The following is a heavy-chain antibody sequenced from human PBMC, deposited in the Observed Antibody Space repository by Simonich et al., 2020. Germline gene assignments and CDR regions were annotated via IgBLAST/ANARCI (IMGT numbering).Heavy chain of an antibody. D-gene: IGHD6-6*01. CDR1: GFTFSSYS. CDR2: ISSSSSYI. V-gene: IGHV3-21*01. CDR3: ARDLYSSSSAFDI. Sequence: EVQLVESGGGLVKPGGSLRLSCAASGFTFSSYSMNWVRQAPGKGLEWVSSISSSSSYIYYADSVKGRFTISRDNAKNSLYLQMNSLRAEDTAVYYCARDLYSSSSAFDIWGQGTMVTVSS. J-gene: IGHJ3*02.